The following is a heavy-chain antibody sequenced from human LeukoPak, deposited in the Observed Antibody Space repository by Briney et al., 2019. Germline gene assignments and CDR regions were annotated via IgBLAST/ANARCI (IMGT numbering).Heavy chain of an antibody. CDR2: ISSSRSNI. V-gene: IGHV3-48*01. CDR1: EFTFSSYS. J-gene: IGHJ4*02. CDR3: ARERGIVGPSFDY. D-gene: IGHD1-26*01. Sequence: GGSLRLSCAASEFTFSSYSMNWVRQAPGKGLEWVSYISSSRSNIYYVDSVKGRFTISRDSAKNSLYLQMNSLRAEDTAVYYCARERGIVGPSFDYWGQGTLVTVSS.